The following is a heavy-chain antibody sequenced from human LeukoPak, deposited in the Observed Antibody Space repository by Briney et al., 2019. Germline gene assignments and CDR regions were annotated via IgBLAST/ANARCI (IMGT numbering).Heavy chain of an antibody. Sequence: SETLSLTCTVSGGSISSGSYYWSWIRQPPGKGLEWIGYIYYSGSTNYNPSLKSRVTISVDTSKNQFSLKLSSVTAADTAVYYCARGGYSYEARYYFDYWGQGTLVTVSS. V-gene: IGHV4-61*01. CDR3: ARGGYSYEARYYFDY. J-gene: IGHJ4*02. D-gene: IGHD5-18*01. CDR2: IYYSGST. CDR1: GGSISSGSYY.